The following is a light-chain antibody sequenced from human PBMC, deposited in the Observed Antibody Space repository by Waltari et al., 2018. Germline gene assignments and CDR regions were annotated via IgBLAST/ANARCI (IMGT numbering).Light chain of an antibody. V-gene: IGLV1-40*01. Sequence: QSVLTQPPSVSGAPGQRVTISCTGSSSNIGAGYDVHWYQQLPETAPNLLIYGNSNRPSGVPDRFSGSKSGTSASLAITGLQAEDEADYYCQSYDSSLSALFGTGTKVTVL. CDR1: SSNIGAGYD. CDR3: QSYDSSLSAL. CDR2: GNS. J-gene: IGLJ1*01.